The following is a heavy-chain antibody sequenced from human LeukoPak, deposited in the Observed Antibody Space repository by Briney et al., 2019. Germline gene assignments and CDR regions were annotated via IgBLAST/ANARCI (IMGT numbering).Heavy chain of an antibody. CDR2: TSSDGSDT. V-gene: IGHV3-30*04. Sequence: SGRSLRLSCAASGFTFSSYAMHWVRQAPGKGLEWVAITSSDGSDTYYADSVKGRFTISRDNSKNTLYLQMNSLRPEDTAVYYCARDGCSSTSCFSYYYYYYMDVWGKGTTVTVSS. CDR1: GFTFSSYA. J-gene: IGHJ6*03. CDR3: ARDGCSSTSCFSYYYYYYMDV. D-gene: IGHD2-2*01.